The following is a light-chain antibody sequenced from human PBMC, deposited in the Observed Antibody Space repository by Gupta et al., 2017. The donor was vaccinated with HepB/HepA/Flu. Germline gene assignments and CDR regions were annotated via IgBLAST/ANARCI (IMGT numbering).Light chain of an antibody. V-gene: IGKV4-1*01. J-gene: IGKJ1*01. Sequence: IVMAKSPYSLAVSLCEGDTVNCNSSQSGISSSNDTSYLAWYQQKPGQLPKLLMYWASTRESGIPARFSGSGSGTDFTLTISSLQAEDVAVYYCQQYYSSPRTFGQGTKVEIK. CDR2: WAS. CDR3: QQYYSSPRT. CDR1: QSGISSSNDTSY.